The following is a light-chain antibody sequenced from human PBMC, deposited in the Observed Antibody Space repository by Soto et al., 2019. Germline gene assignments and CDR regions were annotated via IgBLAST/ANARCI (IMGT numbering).Light chain of an antibody. Sequence: IVLTHSPGTLSLSPGERATLSFISSQSVSNNYLAWYQQKPGQAPRLLIYGASNRATGIPDRFSGGGSGTDFTLTISRLEPEDFAVYYCQQFSSYPLTFGGGTKVDI. CDR3: QQFSSYPLT. V-gene: IGKV3-20*01. CDR2: GAS. CDR1: QSVSNNY. J-gene: IGKJ4*01.